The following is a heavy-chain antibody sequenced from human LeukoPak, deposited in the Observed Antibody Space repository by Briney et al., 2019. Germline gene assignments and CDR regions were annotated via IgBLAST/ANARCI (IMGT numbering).Heavy chain of an antibody. J-gene: IGHJ4*02. CDR3: AREGAVGGDI. D-gene: IGHD6-19*01. Sequence: GASVKVSCKASGYIFTGNYIHWVRQAPGQGFEWMGWINPDSGGTHYAQKFQARVTMTGDTSISTAYMQLSRLTSDDTAVYYCAREGAVGGDIWGQGTLVTVSS. CDR2: INPDSGGT. V-gene: IGHV1-2*02. CDR1: GYIFTGNY.